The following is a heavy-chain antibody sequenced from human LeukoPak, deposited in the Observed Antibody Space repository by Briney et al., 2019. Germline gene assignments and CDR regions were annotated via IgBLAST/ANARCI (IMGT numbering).Heavy chain of an antibody. J-gene: IGHJ6*03. V-gene: IGHV1-69*05. Sequence: SVKLSCKASGGTFSIYAFSWVRHAPGQGLEWMGRIIPIFGTANYAQKFQGRVTITTYESTSTAYMELSSLRYEDTAVYYCARQVDGYNGPSDYYYYMDVWGKGTTVTVSS. D-gene: IGHD5-24*01. CDR3: ARQVDGYNGPSDYYYYMDV. CDR1: GGTFSIYA. CDR2: IIPIFGTA.